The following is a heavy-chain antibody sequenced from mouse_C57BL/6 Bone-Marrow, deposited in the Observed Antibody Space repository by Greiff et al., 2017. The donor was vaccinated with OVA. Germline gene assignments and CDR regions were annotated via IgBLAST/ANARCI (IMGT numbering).Heavy chain of an antibody. D-gene: IGHD1-1*01. CDR2: IYPRDGST. J-gene: IGHJ3*01. CDR1: GYTFTSYD. Sequence: QVQLQQSGPELVKPGASVKLSCKASGYTFTSYDINWVKQRPGQGLEWIGWIYPRDGSTKYNEKFKGKATLTVDTSSSTAYMELHSLTSEDSAVYFCAHYYGSSLFAYWGQGTLVTVSA. CDR3: AHYYGSSLFAY. V-gene: IGHV1-85*01.